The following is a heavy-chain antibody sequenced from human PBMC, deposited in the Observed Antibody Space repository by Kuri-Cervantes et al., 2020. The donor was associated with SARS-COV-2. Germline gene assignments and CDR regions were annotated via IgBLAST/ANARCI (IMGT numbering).Heavy chain of an antibody. V-gene: IGHV4-39*02. Sequence: GSLRLSCSVSGGSINSGSYYWGWIRQPPGKGLECTGSIYYSGSTYHRSSLKSRVTTSVDTSKNQFSLKLSSVTAADTAVYYCAREGGDILVDGMDVWGQGTTVTVSS. CDR1: GGSINSGSYY. J-gene: IGHJ6*02. CDR2: IYYSGST. CDR3: AREGGDILVDGMDV. D-gene: IGHD2-2*01.